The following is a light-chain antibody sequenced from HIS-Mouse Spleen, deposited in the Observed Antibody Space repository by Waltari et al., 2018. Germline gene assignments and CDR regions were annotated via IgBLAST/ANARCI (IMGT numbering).Light chain of an antibody. Sequence: QSVLNQPPSASGTPGQRVTIPCSGSSSTIGSNYVYWYQQLPGTAPKLLIYRNNQRPSGVPDRFSGSKSGTSASLAISGLRSEDEADYYCAAWDDSLSGPVFGGGTKLTVL. V-gene: IGLV1-47*01. CDR1: SSTIGSNY. CDR3: AAWDDSLSGPV. CDR2: RNN. J-gene: IGLJ2*01.